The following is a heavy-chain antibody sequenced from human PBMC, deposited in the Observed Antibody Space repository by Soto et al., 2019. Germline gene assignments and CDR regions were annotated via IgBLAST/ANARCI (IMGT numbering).Heavy chain of an antibody. D-gene: IGHD2-2*01. Sequence: GESLKIACKGSVYRFTNYWIGWVRQMPGKGLEWMGIIYPGDSDTRYSPSFQGQVTISADKSINTAYLQWSSLKASDTALYYCARDDCRGTTCYEFYYWGQGTRVTVSS. CDR2: IYPGDSDT. J-gene: IGHJ4*02. CDR3: ARDDCRGTTCYEFYY. CDR1: VYRFTNYW. V-gene: IGHV5-51*01.